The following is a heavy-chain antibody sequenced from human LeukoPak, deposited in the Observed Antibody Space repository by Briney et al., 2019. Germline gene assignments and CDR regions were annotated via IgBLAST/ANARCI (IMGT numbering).Heavy chain of an antibody. CDR1: GGTFSSYA. CDR3: ARESSTSSIRPYYFDY. D-gene: IGHD2-2*01. CDR2: IIPIFGTA. V-gene: IGHV1-69*13. Sequence: ASVKVSCKASGGTFSSYAISWVRQAPGQGLEWMGGIIPIFGTANYAQKFQGRVTITADESTSTAYMELSSLRSEDTAVYYCARESSTSSIRPYYFDYWGQGTLVTVPS. J-gene: IGHJ4*02.